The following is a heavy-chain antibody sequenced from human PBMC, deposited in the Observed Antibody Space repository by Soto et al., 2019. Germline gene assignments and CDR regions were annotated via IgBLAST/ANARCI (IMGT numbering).Heavy chain of an antibody. V-gene: IGHV3-23*01. CDR3: AKSNGWYAELDY. D-gene: IGHD6-19*01. Sequence: EVQLLESGGGLVQPGGSLRLSCAASGFTFSSYAMSWVRQAPGKGLEWVSAISGSGGSTYYADSVKGRFTFPRDNSKNTLYLQMNSLRAEDTAVYYCAKSNGWYAELDYWGQGTLVTVSS. CDR1: GFTFSSYA. J-gene: IGHJ4*02. CDR2: ISGSGGST.